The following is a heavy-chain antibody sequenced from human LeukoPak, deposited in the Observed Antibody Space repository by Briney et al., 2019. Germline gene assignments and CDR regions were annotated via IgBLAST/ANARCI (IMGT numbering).Heavy chain of an antibody. CDR1: GFTFSNYA. CDR2: ISDSGGTT. CDR3: AKDHGRIVGASYDY. D-gene: IGHD1-26*01. V-gene: IGHV3-23*01. J-gene: IGHJ4*02. Sequence: GGSLRLSCAASGFTFSNYAMGWVRQAPGKGLEWVSAISDSGGTTYYADSVKGRFTMSRDNSKNTVYLQVNSLRADDTAVYYCAKDHGRIVGASYDYWGQGTLVTVSS.